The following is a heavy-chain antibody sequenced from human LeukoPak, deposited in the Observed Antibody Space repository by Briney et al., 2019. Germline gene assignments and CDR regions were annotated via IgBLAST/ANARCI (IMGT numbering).Heavy chain of an antibody. Sequence: GGSLRLSCAASGFTFSSYAMHWVRQAPGKGLEWVAVISYDGSNKYYADSVKGRFTIPRDNSKNTLYLQMNSLRAEDTAVYYCARAYWDPWGQGTLVTVSS. CDR1: GFTFSSYA. CDR3: ARAYWDP. V-gene: IGHV3-30-3*01. J-gene: IGHJ4*02. D-gene: IGHD1-26*01. CDR2: ISYDGSNK.